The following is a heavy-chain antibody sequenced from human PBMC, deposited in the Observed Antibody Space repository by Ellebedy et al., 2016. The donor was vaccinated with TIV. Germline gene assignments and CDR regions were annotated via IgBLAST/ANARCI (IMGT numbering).Heavy chain of an antibody. J-gene: IGHJ2*01. CDR2: ISSSSSTI. CDR3: AKDHTPYVGGGWYFDL. V-gene: IGHV3-48*01. CDR1: GFTLSTYW. Sequence: PGGSLRLSCAASGFTLSTYWMNWVRQAPGKGLEWVSYISSSSSTIYYADSVKGRFTISRDNAKNALYLQLNSLRAEETAVYYCAKDHTPYVGGGWYFDLWGRGTLVTVSS. D-gene: IGHD3-16*01.